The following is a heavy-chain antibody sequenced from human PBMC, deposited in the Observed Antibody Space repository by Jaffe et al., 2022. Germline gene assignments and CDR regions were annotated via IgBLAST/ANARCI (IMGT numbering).Heavy chain of an antibody. CDR3: AMESLRTVTTGWGHDDAFDI. V-gene: IGHV1-69*01. CDR2: IIPIFGTA. J-gene: IGHJ3*02. Sequence: QVQLVQSGAEVKKPGSSVKVSCKASGGTFSSYAISWVRQAPGQGLEWMGGIIPIFGTANYAQKFQGRVTITADESTSTAYMELSSLRSEDTAVYYCAMESLRTVTTGWGHDDAFDIWGQGTMVTVSS. CDR1: GGTFSSYA. D-gene: IGHD4-17*01.